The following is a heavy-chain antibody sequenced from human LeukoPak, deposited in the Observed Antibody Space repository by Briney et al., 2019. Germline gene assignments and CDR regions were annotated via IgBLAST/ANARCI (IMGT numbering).Heavy chain of an antibody. J-gene: IGHJ3*02. Sequence: PGGSLRLSCAASGFTFSSYDMHWVRQATGKGLEWVSAIGTAGDTYYPGSVKGRFTISRENAKNSLYLQMNSLRAGDTAVYYCARGASSGSYDFDAFDIWGQGTMVTASS. D-gene: IGHD1-26*01. CDR1: GFTFSSYD. V-gene: IGHV3-13*01. CDR3: ARGASSGSYDFDAFDI. CDR2: IGTAGDT.